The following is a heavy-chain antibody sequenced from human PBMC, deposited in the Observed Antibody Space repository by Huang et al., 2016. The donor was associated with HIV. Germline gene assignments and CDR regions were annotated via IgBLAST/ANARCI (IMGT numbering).Heavy chain of an antibody. Sequence: QVQLQESGPGLVKPSETLSLTCTVSGGSISSDYWSWFRQPPGKGLEWIGYIYYSGSTNYNPSLMSRVTISVDTSKNQFSLKLSSVTAADTAVYYWAREYSGSYRGAFDIWGQGTMVTVSS. D-gene: IGHD1-26*01. V-gene: IGHV4-59*01. CDR3: AREYSGSYRGAFDI. J-gene: IGHJ3*02. CDR2: IYYSGST. CDR1: GGSISSDY.